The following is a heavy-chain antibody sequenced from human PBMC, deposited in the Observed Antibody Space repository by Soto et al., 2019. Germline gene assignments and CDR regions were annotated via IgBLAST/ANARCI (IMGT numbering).Heavy chain of an antibody. CDR3: AKDSRNRAYYDILTGPISPDFDY. CDR2: ISYDGSNK. D-gene: IGHD3-9*01. V-gene: IGHV3-30*18. CDR1: GFTFSSYG. Sequence: QVQLVESGGGVVQPGRSLRLSCAASGFTFSSYGMHWVRQAPGKGLEWVAVISYDGSNKYYADSVKGRFTISRDNSKNTLYLQMNSLRAEDTAVNYCAKDSRNRAYYDILTGPISPDFDYWGQGTLVTVSS. J-gene: IGHJ4*02.